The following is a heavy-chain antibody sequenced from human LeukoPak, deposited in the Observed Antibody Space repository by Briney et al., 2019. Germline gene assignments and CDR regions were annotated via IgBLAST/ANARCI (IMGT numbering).Heavy chain of an antibody. Sequence: GASVKVSCKASGYTFTSYGISWVRQAPGQGLEWMGIINPSGGGTRYSQNFQGRVTMTSDTSTTTVYMELSSLRSEDTAVYYCARSRSATYNFDSWGQGTLVTVSS. D-gene: IGHD2-15*01. J-gene: IGHJ4*02. V-gene: IGHV1-46*01. CDR1: GYTFTSYG. CDR2: INPSGGGT. CDR3: ARSRSATYNFDS.